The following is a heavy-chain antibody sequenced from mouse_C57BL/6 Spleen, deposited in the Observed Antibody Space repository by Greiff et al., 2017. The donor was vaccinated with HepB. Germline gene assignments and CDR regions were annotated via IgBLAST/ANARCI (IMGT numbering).Heavy chain of an antibody. CDR1: GYTFTSYW. J-gene: IGHJ1*03. Sequence: QVQLQQPGAELVKPGASVKLSCKASGYTFTSYWMHWVKQRPGQGLEWIGMIHPNSGSTNYNEKFKSKATLTVDKSSSTAYMQLSSLTSEDSAVYYCARWYYGSSLHWYFDVWGTGTTVTVSS. D-gene: IGHD1-1*01. CDR2: IHPNSGST. V-gene: IGHV1-64*01. CDR3: ARWYYGSSLHWYFDV.